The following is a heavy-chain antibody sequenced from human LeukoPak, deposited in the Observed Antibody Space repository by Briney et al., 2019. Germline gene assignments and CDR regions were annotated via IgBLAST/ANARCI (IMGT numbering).Heavy chain of an antibody. J-gene: IGHJ4*02. D-gene: IGHD6-19*01. V-gene: IGHV4-39*07. CDR3: AREDSSGWSSFDY. CDR1: GGSISSSSYY. CDR2: IYYSGST. Sequence: SETLSLTCTVSGGSISSSSYYWGWIRQPPGKGLEWIGSIYYSGSTYYNPSLKSRVTISVDTSKNQFSLKLSSVTAADTAVYYCAREDSSGWSSFDYWGQGTLVTVSS.